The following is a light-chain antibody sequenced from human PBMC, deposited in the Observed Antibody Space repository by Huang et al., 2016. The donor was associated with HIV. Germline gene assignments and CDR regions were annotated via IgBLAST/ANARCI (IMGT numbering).Light chain of an antibody. Sequence: ETIMTQSPVTLSVSPGERATLSCRASQNINSSLAWYQQKLGQAPRLLIYGASTRATGFPGRFSGSGSGKEFTLTIRRLQSEDFAVYFCQQYNNWPQTFGRGTKVEIK. V-gene: IGKV3-15*01. J-gene: IGKJ1*01. CDR3: QQYNNWPQT. CDR1: QNINSS. CDR2: GAS.